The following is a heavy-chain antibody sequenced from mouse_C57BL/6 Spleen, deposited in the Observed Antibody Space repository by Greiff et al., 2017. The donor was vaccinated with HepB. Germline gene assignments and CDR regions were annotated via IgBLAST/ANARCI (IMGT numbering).Heavy chain of an antibody. Sequence: VQLQQSVAELVRPGASVKLSCTASGFNINNTYMHWVKQRPEQGLEWIGRIDPANGNTKYAPKFQGKATITADTSANTAYLQLSSLTSEDTAVYYCARNHSTDWYFDVWGTGTTVTVSS. CDR1: GFNINNTY. V-gene: IGHV14-3*01. J-gene: IGHJ1*03. D-gene: IGHD5-1*01. CDR2: IDPANGNT. CDR3: ARNHSTDWYFDV.